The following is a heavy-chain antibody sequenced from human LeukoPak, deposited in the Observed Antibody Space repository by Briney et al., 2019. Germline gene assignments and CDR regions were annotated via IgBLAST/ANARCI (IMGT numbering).Heavy chain of an antibody. Sequence: GGSLRLSCAASGFTFSNYWMSWVRQAPGKGLEWVANIKQDGSEKYYVDSVKGRFTISRDNAKNSLYLQMNSLRAEDTAVYYCARLATVTTADYWGQGTLVTVSS. V-gene: IGHV3-7*01. CDR2: IKQDGSEK. CDR1: GFTFSNYW. CDR3: ARLATVTTADY. D-gene: IGHD4-11*01. J-gene: IGHJ4*02.